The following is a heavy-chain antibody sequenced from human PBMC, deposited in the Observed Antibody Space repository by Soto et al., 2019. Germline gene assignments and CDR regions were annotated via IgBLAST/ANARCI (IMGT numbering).Heavy chain of an antibody. J-gene: IGHJ6*02. CDR2: INAGNGNT. D-gene: IGHD3-10*01. V-gene: IGHV1-3*01. CDR1: GYTFTSYA. CDR3: ARDAGGSGSYGMDV. Sequence: ASVKVSCKASGYTFTSYAMHWVRQAPGQRLEWMGWINAGNGNTKYSQKFQGRVTITRDTSASTAYMELSSLRSEDTAVYYCARDAGGSGSYGMDVWGQGTTVTVSS.